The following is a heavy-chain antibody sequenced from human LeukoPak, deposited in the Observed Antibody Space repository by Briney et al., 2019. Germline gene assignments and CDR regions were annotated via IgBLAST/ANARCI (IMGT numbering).Heavy chain of an antibody. CDR2: IHYSGNS. D-gene: IGHD6-19*01. CDR1: GTTISSYY. CDR3: ALDTSGCSDDSFDI. V-gene: IGHV4-59*01. J-gene: IGHJ3*02. Sequence: SETLSLTCTVSGTTISSYYWSWIRQPPGKGLEWIGYIHYSGNSNYNPSLKSRVTISVDTSNNQFSLKVRSVTAADTAVYYCALDTSGCSDDSFDIGGQGTTVTVSS.